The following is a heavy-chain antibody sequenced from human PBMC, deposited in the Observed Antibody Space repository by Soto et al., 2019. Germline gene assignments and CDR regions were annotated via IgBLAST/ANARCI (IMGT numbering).Heavy chain of an antibody. CDR3: ARRMILTGYSCVDC. D-gene: IGHD3-9*01. J-gene: IGHJ4*02. CDR2: IWPGDSDA. CDR1: GYTFTNHW. V-gene: IGHV5-51*03. Sequence: EVQLVQSGAEVKKPGESLKISCKTSGYTFTNHWIGWVRQMPGKGLEWMGIIWPGDSDARYRPSFQGQVTMSADKSIGSSFLPWSSLKASDNAMYYCARRMILTGYSCVDCWRQGTLVTVSS.